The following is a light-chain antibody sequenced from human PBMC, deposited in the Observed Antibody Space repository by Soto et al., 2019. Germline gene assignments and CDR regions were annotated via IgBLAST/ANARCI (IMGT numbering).Light chain of an antibody. Sequence: EIVLTQSPATLSLSPGERATLSCRASQSVSSYLAWYQQKPGQAPRLLIYDASNRATGIPARFSGSGSGTDFTLIISSRVPEDFAVYYCQQRSNWPPYTFGQGTKLEIK. CDR3: QQRSNWPPYT. V-gene: IGKV3-11*01. CDR2: DAS. CDR1: QSVSSY. J-gene: IGKJ2*01.